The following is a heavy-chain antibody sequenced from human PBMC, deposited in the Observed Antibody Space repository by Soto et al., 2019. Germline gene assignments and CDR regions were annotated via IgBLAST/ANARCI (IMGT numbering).Heavy chain of an antibody. J-gene: IGHJ4*02. D-gene: IGHD3-10*01. CDR2: IYYSGST. Sequence: SETLSLTCTVSGGSISSSSYYWGWIRQPPGKGLEWIGSIYYSGSTYYNPSLKSRVTMSVDTSKNQFSLKLSSVTAADTAVYYCDGEYGSGSYYNVSPDYWGQGTLVTVSS. CDR3: DGEYGSGSYYNVSPDY. CDR1: GGSISSSSYY. V-gene: IGHV4-39*01.